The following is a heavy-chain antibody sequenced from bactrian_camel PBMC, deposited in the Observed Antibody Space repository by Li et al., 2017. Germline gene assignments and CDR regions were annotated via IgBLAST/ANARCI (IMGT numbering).Heavy chain of an antibody. V-gene: IGHV3S1*01. D-gene: IGHD3*01. CDR3: AAGTRIIVGDYCDGITD. J-gene: IGHJ4*01. CDR2: IVPGGRSP. Sequence: HVQLVESGGGSVQVGGSLTLSCVAPGYTRSSKCIGWFRRAPGKENEAVASIVPGGRSPNLSDFAKGRFTISRDNAKNIIYLQMSSLTPDDTAMYYCAAGTRIIVGDYCDGITDWGQGTQVTVS. CDR1: GYTRSSKC.